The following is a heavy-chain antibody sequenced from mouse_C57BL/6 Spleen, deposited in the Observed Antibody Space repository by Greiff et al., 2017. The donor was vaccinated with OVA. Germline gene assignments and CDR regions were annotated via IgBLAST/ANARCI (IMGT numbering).Heavy chain of an antibody. CDR3: ARKSYAWYFDV. D-gene: IGHD6-5*01. CDR2: IYPSDSET. V-gene: IGHV1-61*01. CDR1: GYTFTSYW. J-gene: IGHJ1*03. Sequence: QVQLQQSGAELVRPGSSVKLSCKASGYTFTSYWMDWVKQRPGQGLEWIGNIYPSDSETHYNQKFKDKATLTVDKSSSTAYMQLSSLTSEDSAVYYCARKSYAWYFDVWGTGTTVTVSS.